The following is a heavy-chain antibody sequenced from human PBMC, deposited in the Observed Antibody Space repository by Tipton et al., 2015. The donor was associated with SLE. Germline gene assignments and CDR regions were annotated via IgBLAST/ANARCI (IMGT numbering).Heavy chain of an antibody. CDR3: AGSSWEGGWFDP. J-gene: IGHJ5*02. CDR1: GFTFSNYA. CDR2: ISYDGSNK. Sequence: SLRLSCAASGFTFSNYAMHWVRQAPGKGLEWMAVISYDGSNKYYADSVKGRFTISRDNSKNTLYLQMNSLRAEDTAVYYCAGSSWEGGWFDPWGQGTLVTVSS. V-gene: IGHV3-30*04. D-gene: IGHD6-13*01.